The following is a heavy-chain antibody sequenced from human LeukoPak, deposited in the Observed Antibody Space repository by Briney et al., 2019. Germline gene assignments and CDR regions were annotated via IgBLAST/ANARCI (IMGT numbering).Heavy chain of an antibody. CDR3: ARFEAVYYYGMDV. CDR1: GGSFSGYY. CDR2: INHSGST. V-gene: IGHV4-34*01. D-gene: IGHD6-19*01. J-gene: IGHJ6*02. Sequence: SETLSLTCAACGGSFSGYYWSWIRQPPGKGLEWIGEINHSGSTNYNPSLKSRVTISVDTSKNQFSLKLSSVTAADTAVYYCARFEAVYYYGMDVWGQGPTVTVSS.